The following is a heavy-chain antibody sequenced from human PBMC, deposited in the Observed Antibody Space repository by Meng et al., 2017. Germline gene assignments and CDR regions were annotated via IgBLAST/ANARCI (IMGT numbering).Heavy chain of an antibody. D-gene: IGHD4-17*01. V-gene: IGHV3-74*01. CDR2: IKSDGSVT. CDR3: APTVTTPGPFDF. Sequence: EVPVVESGGGLVQPGGSLRLSCAASGFTFSSYWMHWVRQAPGKVMVWVSRIKSDGSVTTSADIVKGRFTISRDNAKNTVYLQMKSLRAEDTAVYYCAPTVTTPGPFDFWGQGSLVTVSS. J-gene: IGHJ4*02. CDR1: GFTFSSYW.